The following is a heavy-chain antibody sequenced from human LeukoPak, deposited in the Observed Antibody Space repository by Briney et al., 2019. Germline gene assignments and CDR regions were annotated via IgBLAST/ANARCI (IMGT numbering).Heavy chain of an antibody. CDR2: IKQDGSEK. CDR3: ARDWQWQQLDGDAFDI. V-gene: IGHV3-7*04. D-gene: IGHD6-13*01. J-gene: IGHJ3*02. CDR1: GFTFSSYW. Sequence: GGSLRLSCAASGFTFSSYWMSWVRQVPGKGLEWVANIKQDGSEKYYVDSVKGRFTISRDNAKNSLFLQMNSLRAEDTAVYYCARDWQWQQLDGDAFDIWGQGTMVTVSS.